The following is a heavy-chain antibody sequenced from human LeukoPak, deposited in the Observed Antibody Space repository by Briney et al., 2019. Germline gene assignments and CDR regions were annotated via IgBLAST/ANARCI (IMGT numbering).Heavy chain of an antibody. J-gene: IGHJ4*02. CDR2: ITGTGGRT. CDR3: AKDRWKTVLRGPDY. D-gene: IGHD2-8*01. Sequence: GESLRLSCAASGFTFINSAMSWVRQAPGKGLEWVLGITGTGGRTYYADSVKGRFTISRDNSRNTLYLQMNSLRVEDTAIYYCAKDRWKTVLRGPDYWGQGTLVTVSS. V-gene: IGHV3-23*01. CDR1: GFTFINSA.